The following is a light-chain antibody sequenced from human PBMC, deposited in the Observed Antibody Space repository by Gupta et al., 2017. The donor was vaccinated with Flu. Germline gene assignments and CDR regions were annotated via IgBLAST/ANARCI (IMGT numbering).Light chain of an antibody. CDR2: RNN. J-gene: IGLJ2*01. V-gene: IGLV1-47*01. CDR1: SSNSGSNY. CDR3: AARDDSLSGVV. Sequence: SSSNSGSNYVYWYQKLPGTAPKRLIYRNNQRPSGVPDRFSGSKSGTSASLAISGLRSEDEADYYCAARDDSLSGVVFGGGTKLTVL.